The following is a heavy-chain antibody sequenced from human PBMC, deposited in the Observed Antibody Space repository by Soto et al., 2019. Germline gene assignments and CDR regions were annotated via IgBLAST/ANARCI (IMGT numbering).Heavy chain of an antibody. J-gene: IGHJ6*02. CDR1: GYTFTSYG. D-gene: IGHD3-9*01. Sequence: ASVKVSCKASGYTFTSYGISWVRQAPGQGLEWMGWISAYNGNTNYAQKLQGRVTMTTDTSTSTAYMELRSLRSDDTAVYYCARDLYYDILTGYYDGMDVWGQGTTVTAP. V-gene: IGHV1-18*04. CDR2: ISAYNGNT. CDR3: ARDLYYDILTGYYDGMDV.